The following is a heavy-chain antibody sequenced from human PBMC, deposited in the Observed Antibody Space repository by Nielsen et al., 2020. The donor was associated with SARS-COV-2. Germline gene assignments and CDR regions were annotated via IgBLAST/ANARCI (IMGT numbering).Heavy chain of an antibody. V-gene: IGHV4-59*13. J-gene: IGHJ4*02. CDR1: GAPTSGYY. CDR2: IYYPGISRGIT. Sequence: SETLSLTFSVSGAPTSGYYWNWIPQPPGKGLEWFGYIYYPGISRGITNYHPSLNSRVTISLDPSKNQFSLDLTSVTAADTAVYYCARFYGDGPFDYWGQGTLVTVPS. CDR3: ARFYGDGPFDY. D-gene: IGHD4-17*01.